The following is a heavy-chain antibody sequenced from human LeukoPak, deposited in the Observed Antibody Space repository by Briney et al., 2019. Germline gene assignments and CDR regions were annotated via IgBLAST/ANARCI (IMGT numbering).Heavy chain of an antibody. V-gene: IGHV4-59*01. CDR1: GGSISSYY. CDR2: IYYSGST. J-gene: IGHJ6*02. Sequence: PSETLSLTCTVSGGSISSYYWSWIRQPPGKGLEWIGYIYYSGSTNYNPSLKSQVTISVDTSKNQFSLKLSSVTAADTAVYYCARDNPPYYDILTGFNYYYGMDVWGQGTTVTVSS. CDR3: ARDNPPYYDILTGFNYYYGMDV. D-gene: IGHD3-9*01.